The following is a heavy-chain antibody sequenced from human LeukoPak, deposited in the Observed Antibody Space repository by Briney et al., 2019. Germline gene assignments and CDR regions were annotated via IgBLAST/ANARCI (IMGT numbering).Heavy chain of an antibody. V-gene: IGHV1-2*02. J-gene: IGHJ4*02. Sequence: ASVKVSCKASGYTVTDYYMHWVRQAPGQGLEWMGWINPNSGGTNYAQKFQGRVTVTRDTSISTAFMELSSLRSDDTALYFCARGVYSYATHFDYWGQGTLVTVSS. D-gene: IGHD3-16*01. CDR1: GYTVTDYY. CDR3: ARGVYSYATHFDY. CDR2: INPNSGGT.